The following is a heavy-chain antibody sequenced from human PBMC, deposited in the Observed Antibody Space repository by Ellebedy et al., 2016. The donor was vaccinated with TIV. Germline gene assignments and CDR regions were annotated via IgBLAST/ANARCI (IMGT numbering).Heavy chain of an antibody. V-gene: IGHV1-2*06. CDR3: AKVDILRWYYFDS. CDR2: INPNSGDT. D-gene: IGHD3-9*01. J-gene: IGHJ4*02. CDR1: GYSFTAYF. Sequence: ASVKVSCKTSGYSFTAYFLHWARQAPGQGLEWMGRINPNSGDTTYAQKFLGRVTLTRDTSISTAYMGLSRLRSDDTAIYYCAKVDILRWYYFDSWGQGTLVTVSS.